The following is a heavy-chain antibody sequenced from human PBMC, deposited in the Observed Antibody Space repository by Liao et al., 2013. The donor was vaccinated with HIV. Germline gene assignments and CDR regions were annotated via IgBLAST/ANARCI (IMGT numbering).Heavy chain of an antibody. D-gene: IGHD6-19*01. V-gene: IGHV4-4*07. CDR1: GGSISSYY. CDR2: IYTSGST. J-gene: IGHJ4*02. Sequence: QVQLQESGPGLVKPSETLSLTCTVSGGSISSYYWSWIRQPAGKGLEWIGRIYTSGSTNYNPSLKTRVNISLDGSQNQFSLNLTSVTAPDTALYYCARHGIRGIAVAGTALTPYYFDLWGQGTLVTVSS. CDR3: ARHGIRGIAVAGTALTPYYFDL.